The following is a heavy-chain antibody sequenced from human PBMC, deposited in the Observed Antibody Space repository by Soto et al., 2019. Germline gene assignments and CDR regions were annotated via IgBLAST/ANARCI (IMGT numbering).Heavy chain of an antibody. CDR3: ARDPHWNDDDYYYYYMDV. J-gene: IGHJ6*03. CDR2: INPSGGST. D-gene: IGHD1-1*01. CDR1: GYTFTSYY. Sequence: GASVKVSCKASGYTFTSYYMHWVRQAPGQGLEWMGIINPSGGSTSYAQKFQGRVTMTRDTSTSTAYMELSSLRSEDTAVYYCARDPHWNDDDYYYYYMDVWAKGTTVTVSS. V-gene: IGHV1-46*03.